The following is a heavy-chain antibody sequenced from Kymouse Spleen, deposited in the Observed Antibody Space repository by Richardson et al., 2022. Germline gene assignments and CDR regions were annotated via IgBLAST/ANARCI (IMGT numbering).Heavy chain of an antibody. CDR2: IWYDGSNK. Sequence: QVQLVESGGGVVQPGRSLRLSCAASGFTFSSYGMHWVRQAPGKGLEWVAVIWYDGSNKYYADSVKGRFTISRDNSKNTLYLQMNSLRAEDTAVYYCARGIAAAVFFDYWGQGTLVTVSS. D-gene: IGHD6-13*01. J-gene: IGHJ4*02. CDR1: GFTFSSYG. V-gene: IGHV3-33*01. CDR3: ARGIAAAVFFDY.